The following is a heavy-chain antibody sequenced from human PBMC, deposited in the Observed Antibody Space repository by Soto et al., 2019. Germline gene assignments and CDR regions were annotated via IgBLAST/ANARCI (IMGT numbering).Heavy chain of an antibody. V-gene: IGHV1-46*01. Sequence: ASVKVSCKASGYTFTSYYMHWVRQAPEQGLEWMGIINPSGGSTSYAQKFQGRVTMTRDTSTSTVYMELSSLRSEDTAVYYCARGSITMIVVVPPGPGMDVWGQGTTVTVYS. CDR2: INPSGGST. D-gene: IGHD3-22*01. CDR3: ARGSITMIVVVPPGPGMDV. CDR1: GYTFTSYY. J-gene: IGHJ6*02.